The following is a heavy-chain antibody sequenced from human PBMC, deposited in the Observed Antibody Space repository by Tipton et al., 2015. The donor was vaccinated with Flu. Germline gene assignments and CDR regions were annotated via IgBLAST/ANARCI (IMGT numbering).Heavy chain of an antibody. J-gene: IGHJ3*01. CDR1: GGSITKSY. CDR2: IANSGFT. D-gene: IGHD5-12*01. CDR3: ARDVRGYSGYTGSDGFDV. Sequence: TLSLTCSVSGGSITKSYWSWLRQPAGKGLQWIGRIANSGFTNYNASLEGRISISRDTSKNKISLTLRSATAADTALYFCARDVRGYSGYTGSDGFDVWGRGIMVIVSS. V-gene: IGHV4-4*07.